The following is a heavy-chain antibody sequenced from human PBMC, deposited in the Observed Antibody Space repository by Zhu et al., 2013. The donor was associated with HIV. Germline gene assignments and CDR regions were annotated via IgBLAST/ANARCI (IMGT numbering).Heavy chain of an antibody. CDR1: GYTFTSYY. Sequence: QVQLVQSGAEVKKPGSSVKVSCKASGYTFTSYYMHWVRQAPGQGLEWMGIINPSGGSTSYAQKFQGRVTMTRDTSTSTVYMELSSLRSEDTAVYYCARTSFLGEYSRVSWFDPWGQGTLVTVSS. V-gene: IGHV1-46*01. CDR2: INPSGGST. D-gene: IGHD6-6*01. J-gene: IGHJ5*02. CDR3: ARTSFLGEYSRVSWFDP.